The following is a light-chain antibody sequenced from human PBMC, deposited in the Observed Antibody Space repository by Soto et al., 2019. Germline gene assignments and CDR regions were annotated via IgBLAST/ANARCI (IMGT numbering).Light chain of an antibody. CDR1: SSDVSNYNY. CDR3: SSYTTSNTVI. Sequence: QSALTQPASVSGSPGQSITISCTGTSSDVSNYNYVSWYQHHPGKAPKLMIYEVSNRPSGISNRFSGSKSGNTASLTISGLQAEDEADYSCSSYTTSNTVIFGGGTKVTVL. J-gene: IGLJ2*01. V-gene: IGLV2-14*01. CDR2: EVS.